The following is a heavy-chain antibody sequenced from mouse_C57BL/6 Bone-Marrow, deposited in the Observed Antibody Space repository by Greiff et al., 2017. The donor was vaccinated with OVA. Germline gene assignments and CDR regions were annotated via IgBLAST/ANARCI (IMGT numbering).Heavy chain of an antibody. J-gene: IGHJ2*01. CDR1: GYAFSSSW. Sequence: QVQLKQSGPELVKPGASVKISCKASGYAFSSSWMNWVKQRPGKGLEWIGRIYPGDGDTNYNGKFKGKATLTADKSSSTAYMQLSSLTSEDSAVYFCARKGYGSSYLYYFDYWGQGSTLTVSS. V-gene: IGHV1-82*01. CDR3: ARKGYGSSYLYYFDY. D-gene: IGHD1-1*01. CDR2: IYPGDGDT.